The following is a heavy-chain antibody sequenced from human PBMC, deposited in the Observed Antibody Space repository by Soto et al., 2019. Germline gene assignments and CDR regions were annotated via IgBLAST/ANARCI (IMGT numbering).Heavy chain of an antibody. V-gene: IGHV6-1*01. CDR2: TYYRSKWHN. Sequence: QVQLQQSGPGLVKPSQTLSLICAISGDSVSSASATWSWIRQSPSGRLEWLGRTYYRSKWHNDYAASARSRXAXTXDXXKSPVSLQLSSATLEDTAVYFCARDGSGYQWYFDVWGRGSLVTVSS. D-gene: IGHD5-12*01. CDR3: ARDGSGYQWYFDV. J-gene: IGHJ2*01. CDR1: GDSVSSASAT.